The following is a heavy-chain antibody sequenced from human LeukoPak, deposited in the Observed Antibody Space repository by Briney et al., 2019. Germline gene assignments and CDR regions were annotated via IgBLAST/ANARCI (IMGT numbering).Heavy chain of an antibody. CDR3: AKGGGAAYYYYMDV. CDR1: GFTFSNYA. Sequence: GGSLRLSCAASGFTFSNYAMTWVRQAPGKGLEWVSSTTGSGGSTYYADSVKGRFTISRDNSKNTLYLHMNGLRAEDTAVYYCAKGGGAAYYYYMDVWGKGTTVTVSS. D-gene: IGHD1-26*01. J-gene: IGHJ6*03. V-gene: IGHV3-23*01. CDR2: TTGSGGST.